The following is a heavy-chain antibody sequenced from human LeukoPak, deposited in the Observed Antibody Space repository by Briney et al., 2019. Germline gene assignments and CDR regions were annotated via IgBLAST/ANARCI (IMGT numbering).Heavy chain of an antibody. CDR1: GYNFTGYY. CDR2: INPNSGAT. CDR3: ARGEGVIAVTSLLFDY. J-gene: IGHJ4*02. Sequence: ASVKVSCKASGYNFTGYYMHWVRQAPGQGLEWMGWINPNSGATDFAQNFQGRVTMARDTSISTAYMELSSLRSDDTAVYYCARGEGVIAVTSLLFDYWGQGALVTVSS. V-gene: IGHV1-2*02. D-gene: IGHD6-19*01.